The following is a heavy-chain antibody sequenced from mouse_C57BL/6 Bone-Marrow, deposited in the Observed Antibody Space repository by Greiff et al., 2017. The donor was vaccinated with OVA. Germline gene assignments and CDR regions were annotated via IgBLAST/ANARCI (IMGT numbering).Heavy chain of an antibody. D-gene: IGHD2-12*01. CDR2: IYPGNSDT. J-gene: IGHJ3*01. CDR3: TGYAYSNDVGFAY. Sequence: VQLQQSGTVLARPGASVKMSCKTSGYTFTSYWMHWVKQRPGQGLEWIGAIYPGNSDTSYNQKFKGKAKLTAVTSASTAYMELSSLTNEDSAVYYCTGYAYSNDVGFAYWGQGTLVTVSA. V-gene: IGHV1-5*01. CDR1: GYTFTSYW.